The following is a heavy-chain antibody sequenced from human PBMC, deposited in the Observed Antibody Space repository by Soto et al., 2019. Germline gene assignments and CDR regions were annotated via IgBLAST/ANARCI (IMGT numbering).Heavy chain of an antibody. D-gene: IGHD3-10*01. Sequence: GESLKISCKGSGYSFTSYWFGWVRQMPGKGLEWMGIIYPGDSDTRYSPSFQGQVTTSADKSISTAYLQWSSLKASDTAMYYCARPWPRGFGKGFYAFDIWGQGTMVTVSS. V-gene: IGHV5-51*01. CDR3: ARPWPRGFGKGFYAFDI. CDR1: GYSFTSYW. J-gene: IGHJ3*02. CDR2: IYPGDSDT.